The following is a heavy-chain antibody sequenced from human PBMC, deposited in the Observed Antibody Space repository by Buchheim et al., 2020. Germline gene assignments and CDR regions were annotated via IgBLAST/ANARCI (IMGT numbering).Heavy chain of an antibody. CDR2: IYESGDT. Sequence: QLQLQESGSGLVKPSQTLSLTCAVSGGSISSGGYSWSWIRQPPGKGLEWIGYIYESGDTYYNPSLKSQVTMSIDRSKNQFSLKLNSVTAADTAVYFCARYCSTNNCYGWFDPWGQGTL. J-gene: IGHJ5*02. CDR1: GGSISSGGYS. CDR3: ARYCSTNNCYGWFDP. D-gene: IGHD2-2*01. V-gene: IGHV4-30-2*01.